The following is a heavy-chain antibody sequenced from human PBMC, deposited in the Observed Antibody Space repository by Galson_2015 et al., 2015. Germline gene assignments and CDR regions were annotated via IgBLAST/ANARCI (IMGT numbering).Heavy chain of an antibody. V-gene: IGHV4-59*01. CDR2: IYYSGST. Sequence: ETLSLPCPVSGGSISSYYWRWIRPPPGKGLEWIGYIYYSGSTNYNPSLKSRVTISVDTSKNQFSLKLSSVAAADTAVYYCARARKRSRVIPPGYLSWFDPWGQGTLVTVSS. CDR3: ARARKRSRVIPPGYLSWFDP. J-gene: IGHJ5*02. CDR1: GGSISSYY. D-gene: IGHD3-16*02.